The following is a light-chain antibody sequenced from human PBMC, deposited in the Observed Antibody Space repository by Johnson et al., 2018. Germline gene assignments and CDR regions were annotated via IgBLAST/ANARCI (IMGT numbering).Light chain of an antibody. J-gene: IGLJ1*01. CDR3: RTWESSRSAGNV. V-gene: IGLV1-51*02. Sequence: QSVLTQPPSVSAAPGQKVTISCSGSSSNIGNNYVAWYQQLPGKAPKLLIYENNKRPSGIPDRFSGSTSGTAATPGITGLPTWDEADYYCRTWESSRSAGNVCGTGTKVTVL. CDR2: ENN. CDR1: SSNIGNNY.